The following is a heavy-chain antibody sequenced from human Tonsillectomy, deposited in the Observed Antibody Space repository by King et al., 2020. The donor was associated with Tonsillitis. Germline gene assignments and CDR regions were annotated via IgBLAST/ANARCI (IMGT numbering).Heavy chain of an antibody. V-gene: IGHV3-30*02. CDR2: ILHDGSKK. D-gene: IGHD5-18*01. J-gene: IGHJ4*02. Sequence: VQLVESGGGVVQPGGSLRLSCAASGFTFSTFAMHWVRQAPGKGLEWVATILHDGSKKYYADSVKGRFTISRDNPKNTLYLQMNSLRDEDTAVYSCAKGIQVWSTYFDYWGQGALVTVSS. CDR1: GFTFSTFA. CDR3: AKGIQVWSTYFDY.